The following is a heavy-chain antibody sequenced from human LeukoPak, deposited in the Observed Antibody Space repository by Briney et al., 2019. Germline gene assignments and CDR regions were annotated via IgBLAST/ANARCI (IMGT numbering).Heavy chain of an antibody. D-gene: IGHD3-22*01. CDR3: ARVDTSGFYP. CDR2: ISSSGSTI. V-gene: IGHV3-48*03. Sequence: GGSLRLSCAAAGFTFSSYEINWVRQAPGKGLEWVSSISSSGSTIYSADSVKGRFTISRDNAKNSLYLQMNSLRAEDTAVYYCARVDTSGFYPWGQGTLVTVSS. J-gene: IGHJ5*02. CDR1: GFTFSSYE.